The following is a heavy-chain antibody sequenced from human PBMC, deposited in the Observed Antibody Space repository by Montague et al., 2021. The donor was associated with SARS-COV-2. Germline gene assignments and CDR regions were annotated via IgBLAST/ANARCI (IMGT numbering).Heavy chain of an antibody. CDR2: LSYSGRP. CDR1: GGSFRDYA. V-gene: IGHV4-59*12. Sequence: SETLSLTCDFAGGSFRDYAWSWIRQPPGKRLEWIGYLSYSGRPIYNPSLESRVSISVDTSKNQFSLRLRSVTAADTAVYFCARGHLSVSMIVVVFTSASYYFDYWGQGAQVTVSS. CDR3: ARGHLSVSMIVVVFTSASYYFDY. J-gene: IGHJ4*02. D-gene: IGHD3-22*01.